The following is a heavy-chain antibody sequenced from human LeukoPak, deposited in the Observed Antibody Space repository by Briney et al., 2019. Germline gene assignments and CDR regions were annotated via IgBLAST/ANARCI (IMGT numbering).Heavy chain of an antibody. CDR3: ARTSIAAAGTYYFDY. V-gene: IGHV4-39*07. Sequence: KPSETLSLTCTVSGGSISSSSYYWGWIRQPPGKGLEWIGSIYYSGSTYYNPSLKSRVTISVDTSKYQFSLKLSSVTAADTAVYYCARTSIAAAGTYYFDYWGQGTLVTVSS. J-gene: IGHJ4*02. CDR1: GGSISSSSYY. D-gene: IGHD6-13*01. CDR2: IYYSGST.